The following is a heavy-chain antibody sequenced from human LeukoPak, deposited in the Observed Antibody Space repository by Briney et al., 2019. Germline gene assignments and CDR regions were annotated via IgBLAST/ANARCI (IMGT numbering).Heavy chain of an antibody. CDR1: GGSISSYY. V-gene: IGHV4-59*08. CDR3: ARPSVGALGQDAFDI. D-gene: IGHD1-26*01. J-gene: IGHJ3*02. Sequence: SETLSLTCTVSGGSISSYYWSWIRQPPGKGLEWIGYIYYSGSTNYNPSLKSRVTISVDTSKNQFSLKLSSVTAADTAMYYCARPSVGALGQDAFDIWGQGTMVTVSS. CDR2: IYYSGST.